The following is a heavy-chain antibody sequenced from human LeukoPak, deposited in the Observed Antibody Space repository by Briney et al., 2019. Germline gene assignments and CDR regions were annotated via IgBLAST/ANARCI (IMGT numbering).Heavy chain of an antibody. V-gene: IGHV3-15*01. J-gene: IGHJ4*02. Sequence: GGSLRLSCAAFGLTFSHAWMTGVGRAPGKGLEWVGRFKIKADGGATDYAAPVQSRFTISRDDSINTLYLQMNRLKTEDTAVYYCNTVPWLRGRGGQGTLVTVSS. CDR2: FKIKADGGAT. CDR1: GLTFSHAW. D-gene: IGHD5-12*01. CDR3: NTVPWLRGR.